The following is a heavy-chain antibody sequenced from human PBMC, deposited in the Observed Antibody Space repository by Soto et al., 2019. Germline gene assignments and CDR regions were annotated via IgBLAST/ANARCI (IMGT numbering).Heavy chain of an antibody. V-gene: IGHV3-30-3*01. CDR1: GFTFSSYA. CDR3: AREEAYDSSGYYSPNFDY. J-gene: IGHJ4*02. Sequence: QVQLVESGGGVVQPGRSLRLSCAASGFTFSSYAMHWVRQAPGKGLEWVAVISYDGSNKYYADSVKGRFTISRDNSKNTXXLQMNSLRAEDTAVYYCAREEAYDSSGYYSPNFDYWGQGTLVTVSS. D-gene: IGHD3-22*01. CDR2: ISYDGSNK.